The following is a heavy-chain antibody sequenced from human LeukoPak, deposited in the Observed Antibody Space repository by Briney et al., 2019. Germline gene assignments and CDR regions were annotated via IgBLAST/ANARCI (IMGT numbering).Heavy chain of an antibody. J-gene: IGHJ4*01. V-gene: IGHV3-74*01. Sequence: RGSLRLSCAASGFTISGYWMRWVRHAPGKGLGWVSRISCDWYITTYADSVKGRFTISRDNANNSLYLQMNSLRAEDTAVYYCARGRAGNYYNHNDYWGQGTLVTASS. CDR3: ARGRAGNYYNHNDY. CDR1: GFTISGYW. D-gene: IGHD3-10*01. CDR2: ISCDWYIT.